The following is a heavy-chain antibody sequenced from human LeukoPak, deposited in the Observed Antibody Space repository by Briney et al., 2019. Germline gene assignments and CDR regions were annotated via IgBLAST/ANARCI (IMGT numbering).Heavy chain of an antibody. Sequence: SVKVSCKASGGTFSRYAISWVRQAPGQGLEWMGRIIPILGIANYAQKFQGRVTITADKSTSTAYMELSSLRSEDTAVYYCAATLSRDPFDYWGQGTLVTVSS. V-gene: IGHV1-69*04. D-gene: IGHD3-3*02. J-gene: IGHJ4*02. CDR3: AATLSRDPFDY. CDR2: IIPILGIA. CDR1: GGTFSRYA.